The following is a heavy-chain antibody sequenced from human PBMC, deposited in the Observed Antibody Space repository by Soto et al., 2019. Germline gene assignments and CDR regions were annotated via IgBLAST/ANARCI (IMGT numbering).Heavy chain of an antibody. D-gene: IGHD1-26*01. Sequence: EAPVKVSSKVSGSTLTVLSMHSVRQAPGKGLEWMGGFDPEDGETIYAQKFQGRVTMTEDTSTDTAYMELSSLRSEDTAVYYCATLRIVGAPGLDYWGQGTLVTVSS. J-gene: IGHJ4*02. V-gene: IGHV1-24*01. CDR1: GSTLTVLS. CDR3: ATLRIVGAPGLDY. CDR2: FDPEDGET.